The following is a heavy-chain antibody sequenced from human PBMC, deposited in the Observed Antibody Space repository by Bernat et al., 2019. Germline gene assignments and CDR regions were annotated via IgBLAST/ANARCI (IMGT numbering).Heavy chain of an antibody. CDR2: ISGSGGST. Sequence: EVQLVESGGGLVKPGGSLRLSCAASGFTFSSYAMSWVRQAPGKGLEWVSAISGSGGSTYYADSVKGRFTISRDNSKNTLYLQMNSLRAEDTAVYYCAKVRSQWLVNSWRRAAFDIWGQGTMVTVSS. J-gene: IGHJ3*02. D-gene: IGHD6-19*01. CDR3: AKVRSQWLVNSWRRAAFDI. CDR1: GFTFSSYA. V-gene: IGHV3-23*04.